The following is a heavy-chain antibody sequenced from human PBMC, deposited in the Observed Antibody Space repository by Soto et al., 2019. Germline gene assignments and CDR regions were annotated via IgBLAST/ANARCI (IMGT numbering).Heavy chain of an antibody. CDR3: ARSQGMVQLERNWFDP. Sequence: GGSLRLSCAASGFTFSDYYMSWIRQAPGKGLEWVSYISSSGSTIYYADSVKGRFTISRDNAKNSLYLQMNSLRAEDTAVYYCARSQGMVQLERNWFDPWGQGTLVTVSS. D-gene: IGHD1-1*01. V-gene: IGHV3-11*01. CDR2: ISSSGSTI. J-gene: IGHJ5*02. CDR1: GFTFSDYY.